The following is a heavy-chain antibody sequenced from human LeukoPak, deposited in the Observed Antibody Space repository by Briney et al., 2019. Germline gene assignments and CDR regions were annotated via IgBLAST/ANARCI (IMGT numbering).Heavy chain of an antibody. D-gene: IGHD6-19*01. J-gene: IGHJ4*02. CDR2: VKEDGGQT. Sequence: PGGSLRLSCAASGFTLSNFWINWVRLAPGKGLEWVASVKEDGGQTHFVDSVKGRFAVSTDNTKNSLHLQMNSLRVGDAALYFCARGGLSVPGRLDYWGQGALVIVSS. CDR3: ARGGLSVPGRLDY. CDR1: GFTLSNFW. V-gene: IGHV3-7*01.